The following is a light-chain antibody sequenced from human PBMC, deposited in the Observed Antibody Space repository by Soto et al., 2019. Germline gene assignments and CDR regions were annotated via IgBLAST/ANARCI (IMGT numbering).Light chain of an antibody. CDR2: GAS. CDR3: QHYGSSLWT. CDR1: QSVSSSY. Sequence: EIVLTQSPGTLSLSPGERATLSCRASQSVSSSYLAWYQQKPGQAPRLLIYGASSRATGIPDRFSGSGSGTDFTLTISRLEPEDFAVDYCQHYGSSLWTLGQGTKVEIK. V-gene: IGKV3-20*01. J-gene: IGKJ1*01.